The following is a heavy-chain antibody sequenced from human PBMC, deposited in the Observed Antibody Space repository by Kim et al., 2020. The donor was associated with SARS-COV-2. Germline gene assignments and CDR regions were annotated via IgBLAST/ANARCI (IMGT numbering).Heavy chain of an antibody. D-gene: IGHD6-13*01. CDR1: GYTFTSYG. CDR3: ARGGGSSFITYNWFDS. Sequence: ASVKVSCKPSGYTFTSYGISWVRQAPGQGLEWMGWISAYNGNTNYAQKFQGRVTMTTDTSTSTAYMELRSLRSDDTAVYYCARGGGSSFITYNWFDSWGQGTLVTVPS. J-gene: IGHJ5*01. CDR2: ISAYNGNT. V-gene: IGHV1-18*04.